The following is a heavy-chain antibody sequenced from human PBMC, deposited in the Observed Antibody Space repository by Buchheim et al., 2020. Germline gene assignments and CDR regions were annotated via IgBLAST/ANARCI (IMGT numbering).Heavy chain of an antibody. D-gene: IGHD6-19*01. CDR2: INEDGGQI. V-gene: IGHV3-7*01. CDR3: ATRFGAMAD. J-gene: IGHJ4*02. Sequence: EVQLVDSGGGLVQPGESLRLSCAASGFPFSSYWMTWVRQAPAKGLEWVASINEDGGQINYVDAVKGRFTISRDNSKNSLYLHMNSLRVEDTAVYYCATRFGAMADWGQGTL. CDR1: GFPFSSYW.